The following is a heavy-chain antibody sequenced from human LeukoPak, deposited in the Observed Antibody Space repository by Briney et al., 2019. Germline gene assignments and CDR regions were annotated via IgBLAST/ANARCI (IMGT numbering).Heavy chain of an antibody. J-gene: IGHJ1*01. V-gene: IGHV4-31*03. CDR3: ARAHTGYSSGWYEVEYFQH. D-gene: IGHD6-19*01. CDR1: GGSISSGGYY. CDR2: IYYSGST. Sequence: SETLPLTCTVSGGSISSGGYYWSWIRQHPGTGLEWIGYIYYSGSTYYNPSLKSRVTISVDTSKNQFSLKLSSVTAADTAVYYCARAHTGYSSGWYEVEYFQHWGQGTLVTVSS.